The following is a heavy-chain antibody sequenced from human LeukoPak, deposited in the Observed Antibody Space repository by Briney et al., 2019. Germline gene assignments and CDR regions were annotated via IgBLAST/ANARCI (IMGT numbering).Heavy chain of an antibody. CDR3: ATHCSSTSCYGTDY. CDR2: IYTSGST. CDR1: GGSISSYY. D-gene: IGHD2-2*01. J-gene: IGHJ4*02. V-gene: IGHV4-4*07. Sequence: PSETLSLTCTDSGGSISSYYWSWIRQPAGKGLEWIGRIYTSGSTNYNPSLKSRVTMSVDTSKNQFSLKLSSVTAADTAVYYCATHCSSTSCYGTDYWGQGTLVTVSS.